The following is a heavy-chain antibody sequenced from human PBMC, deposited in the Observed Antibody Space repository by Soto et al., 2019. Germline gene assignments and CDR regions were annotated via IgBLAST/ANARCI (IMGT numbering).Heavy chain of an antibody. J-gene: IGHJ5*02. Sequence: QVQLVESGGGVVQPGRSLRLSCAASGFTFSSYAMHWVRQAPGKGLEWVAVISDDGSNKYYADSVKGRFTISRDNSKNTLNMQMNSLRPEDTALYYCARAARTWIQLTTGFDPWGQGTLVTVSS. CDR3: ARAARTWIQLTTGFDP. D-gene: IGHD5-18*01. CDR1: GFTFSSYA. CDR2: ISDDGSNK. V-gene: IGHV3-30-3*01.